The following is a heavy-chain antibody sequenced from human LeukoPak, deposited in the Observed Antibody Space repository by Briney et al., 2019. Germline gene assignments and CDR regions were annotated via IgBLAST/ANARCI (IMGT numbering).Heavy chain of an antibody. Sequence: PSGTLSLTCAVSGGSISSNNWWSWVRQPPGKGLEWIGEIFHSGSTNYNPSLKSRVTISVDKPKNQFSLKLSSVTAADTAVYYCARVLSGSNFDYWGQGTLVTVSS. CDR1: GGSISSNNW. CDR3: ARVLSGSNFDY. D-gene: IGHD3-22*01. CDR2: IFHSGST. V-gene: IGHV4-4*02. J-gene: IGHJ4*02.